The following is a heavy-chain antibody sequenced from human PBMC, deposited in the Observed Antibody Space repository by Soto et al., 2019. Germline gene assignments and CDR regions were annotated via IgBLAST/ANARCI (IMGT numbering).Heavy chain of an antibody. CDR1: GFTFSTYW. J-gene: IGHJ5*02. V-gene: IGHV3-7*01. D-gene: IGHD1-26*01. Sequence: GGSLRLSCAASGFTFSTYWMSWVRQAPGKGLEWVANIKQDGSEKYYVDSVKGRFTISRDNAKDSLYLQMNSLSVEDTAVYYCARDLLAGQQLVIPWFHPWGQGTLVTVSS. CDR3: ARDLLAGQQLVIPWFHP. CDR2: IKQDGSEK.